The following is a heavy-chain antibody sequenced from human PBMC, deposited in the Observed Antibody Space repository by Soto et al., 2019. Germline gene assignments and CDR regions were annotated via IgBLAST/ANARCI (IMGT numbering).Heavy chain of an antibody. J-gene: IGHJ4*02. Sequence: PSETLSLTCTVSGGSITSDYSRWSWIRQPPGEGLEWIGHIFDSGTTYTNPSLRSQVAISLDTSKNHFSLTLSSVTAADTAVYYCAREVVVSRGASYFGYWGPGTLVTVSS. V-gene: IGHV4-30-4*01. CDR2: IFDSGTT. D-gene: IGHD2-2*01. CDR1: GGSITSDYSR. CDR3: AREVVVSRGASYFGY.